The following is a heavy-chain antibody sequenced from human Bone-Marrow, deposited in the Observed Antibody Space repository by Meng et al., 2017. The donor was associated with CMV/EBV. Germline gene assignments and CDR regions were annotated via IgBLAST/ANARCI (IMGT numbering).Heavy chain of an antibody. CDR2: ITSDVSTT. V-gene: IGHV3-74*01. D-gene: IGHD2-2*01. CDR1: GFTFSSYW. CDR3: AKGDCSSTSCSLDY. Sequence: GESLKISCAASGFTFSSYWMHWVRQAPGKGLLWVSSITSDVSTTTYADSVKGRFTISRDNSKKTLYLQMNSLRAEDTAVYYCAKGDCSSTSCSLDYWGQGTLVTVSS. J-gene: IGHJ4*02.